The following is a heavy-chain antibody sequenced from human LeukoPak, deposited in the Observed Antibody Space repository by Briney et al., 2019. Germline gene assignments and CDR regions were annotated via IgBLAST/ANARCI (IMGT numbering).Heavy chain of an antibody. Sequence: GGSLRLSCAASGFTVSSNYMSWVRQAPGKGLEWVSVIYSGGSTYHADSVKGRFTISRDNSKNTLYLQMNSLRAEDTAVYYCAKEACSGGSCYGLGWFDPWGQGTLVTVSS. CDR3: AKEACSGGSCYGLGWFDP. CDR2: IYSGGST. D-gene: IGHD2-15*01. J-gene: IGHJ5*02. CDR1: GFTVSSNY. V-gene: IGHV3-53*01.